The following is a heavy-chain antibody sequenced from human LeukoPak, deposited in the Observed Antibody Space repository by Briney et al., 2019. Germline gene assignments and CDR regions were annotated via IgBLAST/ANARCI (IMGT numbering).Heavy chain of an antibody. V-gene: IGHV3-23*01. D-gene: IGHD3-22*01. CDR2: LTGRGGGT. CDR1: GFTFSTYA. CDR3: AKEGGYYNDSSGHTLSDAFAV. J-gene: IGHJ3*01. Sequence: GGSLRLSCAASGFTFSTYAMSWVRQAPGKGLEWVSTLTGRGGGTYYADSVKGRFAISRGDSKNTLYLQMTSLRAEDTAVYYCAKEGGYYNDSSGHTLSDAFAVWGQGTMVTVSS.